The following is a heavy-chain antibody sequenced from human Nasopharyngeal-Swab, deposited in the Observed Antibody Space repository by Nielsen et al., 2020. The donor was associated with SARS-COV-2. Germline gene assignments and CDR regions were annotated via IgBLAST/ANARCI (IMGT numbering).Heavy chain of an antibody. D-gene: IGHD6-19*01. Sequence: GGSLRLSCAASGFTFSSYSMNWVRQAPGKGLEWVSSISSSSSSYIYYADSVKGRFTISRDNAKNSLYLQMNSLRAEDTAVYYCARRAVAGEYFQHWGQGTLVTVSS. J-gene: IGHJ1*01. CDR1: GFTFSSYS. V-gene: IGHV3-21*01. CDR2: ISSSSSSYI. CDR3: ARRAVAGEYFQH.